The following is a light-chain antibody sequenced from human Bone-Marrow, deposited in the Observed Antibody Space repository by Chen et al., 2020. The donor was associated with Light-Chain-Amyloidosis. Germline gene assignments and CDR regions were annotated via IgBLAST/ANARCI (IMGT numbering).Light chain of an antibody. J-gene: IGKJ4*01. CDR1: QTISTF. CDR3: QQSHSTPCT. CDR2: AAS. Sequence: DIQMTQSPSSLSASVGDRVTITCRASQTISTFLNWYQQKPGKAPNLLIYAASSLQSGVPSRFSGSGSGTDFTLTISSRQPEDFATHDCQQSHSTPCTFGEGTKVEIK. V-gene: IGKV1-39*01.